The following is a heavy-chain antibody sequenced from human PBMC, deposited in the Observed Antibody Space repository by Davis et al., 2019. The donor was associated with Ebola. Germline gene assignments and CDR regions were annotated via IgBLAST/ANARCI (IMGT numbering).Heavy chain of an antibody. D-gene: IGHD3-10*01. CDR3: ARAGDTMVRGVIIGYYFDY. Sequence: AASVKVSCKASGYTFTSYDINWVRQATGQGLEWMGWMNPTSGNTGYAQKFQGRVTMTRNTSISTAYMELSSLRSEDTAVYYCARAGDTMVRGVIIGYYFDYWGQGTLVTVSS. CDR1: GYTFTSYD. CDR2: MNPTSGNT. J-gene: IGHJ4*02. V-gene: IGHV1-8*01.